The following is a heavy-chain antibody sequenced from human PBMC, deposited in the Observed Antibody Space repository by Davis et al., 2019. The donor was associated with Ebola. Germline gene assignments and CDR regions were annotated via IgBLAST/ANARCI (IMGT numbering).Heavy chain of an antibody. J-gene: IGHJ6*04. CDR1: GFTFSSYS. CDR3: ARAYDFWSGYYTLDV. CDR2: IYSGGST. Sequence: GESLKISCAASGFTFSSYSMNWVRQAPGKGLEWISVIYSGGSTYFADSVKGRCTISRDNSKKTLYLQMNSLRAEDTAVYYCARAYDFWSGYYTLDVWGKGTTVTVSS. D-gene: IGHD3-3*01. V-gene: IGHV3-53*01.